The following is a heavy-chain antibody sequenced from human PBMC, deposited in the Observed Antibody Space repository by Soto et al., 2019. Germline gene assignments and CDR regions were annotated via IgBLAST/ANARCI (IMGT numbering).Heavy chain of an antibody. D-gene: IGHD6-19*01. CDR1: GFTFNTYA. CDR3: AKLSVTVVAGNDYYHYMDV. J-gene: IGHJ6*03. Sequence: PGGSLRLSCAASGFTFNTYAMNWVRQAPGKGLEWVSSIAGRGDSTYYADSARGRFTISRDNSKNTLYLEVHSLRAEDTAKYYCAKLSVTVVAGNDYYHYMDVWGKGTTVTVSS. CDR2: IAGRGDST. V-gene: IGHV3-23*01.